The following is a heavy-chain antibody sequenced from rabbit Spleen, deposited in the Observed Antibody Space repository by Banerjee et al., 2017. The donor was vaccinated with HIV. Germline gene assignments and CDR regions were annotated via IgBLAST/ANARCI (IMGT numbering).Heavy chain of an antibody. Sequence: QEQLVESGGGLVQPGGSLTLTCKASGFSFSDRDVMCWVRQAPGKGLEWIGCINAATAKPVYATWAKGRFTISRTSSTTVTLQMTSLTAADTATYFCARDLAGAIGWNFYLWGPGTLVTVS. CDR3: ARDLAGAIGWNFYL. V-gene: IGHV1S45*01. CDR2: INAATAKP. J-gene: IGHJ4*01. CDR1: GFSFSDRDV. D-gene: IGHD4-1*01.